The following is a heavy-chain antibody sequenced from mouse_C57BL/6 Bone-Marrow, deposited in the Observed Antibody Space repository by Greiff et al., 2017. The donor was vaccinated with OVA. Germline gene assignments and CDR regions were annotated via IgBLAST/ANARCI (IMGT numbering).Heavy chain of an antibody. J-gene: IGHJ2*01. CDR3: ARGFFTTVPYFDY. CDR1: GFTFSDYG. V-gene: IGHV5-17*01. CDR2: ISSGSSTI. Sequence: VQLKESGGGLVKPGGSLKLSCAASGFTFSDYGMHWVRQAPEKGLEWVAYISSGSSTIYYADTVKGRFTISRDNAKNTLFLQMTSLRSEDTAMYYCARGFFTTVPYFDYWGQGTTLTVSS. D-gene: IGHD1-1*01.